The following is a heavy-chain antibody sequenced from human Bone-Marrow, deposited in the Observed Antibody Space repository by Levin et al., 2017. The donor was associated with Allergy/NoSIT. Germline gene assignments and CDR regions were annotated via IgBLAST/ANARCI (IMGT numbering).Heavy chain of an antibody. CDR1: GYTFTSYG. Sequence: ASVKVSCKASGYTFTSYGISWVRQAPGQGLEWMGWISAYNGNTNYAQKLQGRVTMTTDTSTSTAYMELRSLRSDDTAVYYCARGAHPSIAARLPGGGYYYYYGMDVWGQGTTVTVSS. J-gene: IGHJ6*02. D-gene: IGHD6-6*01. CDR2: ISAYNGNT. V-gene: IGHV1-18*01. CDR3: ARGAHPSIAARLPGGGYYYYYGMDV.